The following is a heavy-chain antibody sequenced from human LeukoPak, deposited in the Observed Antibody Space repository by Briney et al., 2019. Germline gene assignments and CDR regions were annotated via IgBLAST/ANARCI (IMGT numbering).Heavy chain of an antibody. J-gene: IGHJ4*02. CDR2: IRYDGVNK. D-gene: IGHD4/OR15-4a*01. Sequence: GGSLRLSCAASAFTFSTYGMHWVRQAPGKGLEWVAFIRYDGVNKYYADYVKGRFTIPRDNSKNTLYLQMNSLRAEDTAVYYCARRAGAYSHPYDYWGQGTLVTVSS. CDR1: AFTFSTYG. CDR3: ARRAGAYSHPYDY. V-gene: IGHV3-30*02.